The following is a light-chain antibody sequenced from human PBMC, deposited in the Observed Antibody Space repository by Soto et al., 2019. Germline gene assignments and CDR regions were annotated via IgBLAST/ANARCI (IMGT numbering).Light chain of an antibody. Sequence: QSVLTQPASVSGSPGQSITISCTGTSSDIGAYDYVSWFQQRPDKAPKLMISEVTNRPSGVSDRFSGSKSGNAASLTISGLQDDDEAYYFCFSFKTAHTHIFGTGTKVTV. J-gene: IGLJ1*01. CDR1: SSDIGAYDY. CDR2: EVT. CDR3: FSFKTAHTHI. V-gene: IGLV2-14*01.